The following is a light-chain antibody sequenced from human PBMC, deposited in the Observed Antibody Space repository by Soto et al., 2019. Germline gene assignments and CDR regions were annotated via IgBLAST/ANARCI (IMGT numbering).Light chain of an antibody. J-gene: IGKJ1*01. CDR1: QSVSSN. CDR2: GAS. Sequence: EIVMTQSPATLSVSPGERATLSCRASQSVSSNLAWYQQKPGQAPRLLMYGASTRATGIPARFSGSGSGTEFTLTISSLQSEDFAIYYCQKYHLWLWTFGQGTKVEIK. V-gene: IGKV3-15*01. CDR3: QKYHLWLWT.